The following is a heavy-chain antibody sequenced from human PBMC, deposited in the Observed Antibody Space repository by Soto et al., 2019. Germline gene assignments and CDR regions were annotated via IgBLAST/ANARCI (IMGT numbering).Heavy chain of an antibody. D-gene: IGHD5-18*01. V-gene: IGHV3-33*01. CDR1: GFSFSTYG. J-gene: IGHJ4*02. Sequence: RTLRLSCAASGFSFSTYGMQWVRQAPGKGLEWVAEIWYDGSNDFYSDSVKGRFTISRDNAKNTLFLQMNSLRAEDTAMYYCGRGYNYADYWGQGTQVTVSS. CDR3: GRGYNYADY. CDR2: IWYDGSND.